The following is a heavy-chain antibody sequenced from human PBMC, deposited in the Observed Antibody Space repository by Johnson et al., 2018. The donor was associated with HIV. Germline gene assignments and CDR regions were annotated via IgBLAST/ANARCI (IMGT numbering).Heavy chain of an antibody. CDR1: GFTFSDYY. CDR3: AGGLWLTPYVFDF. J-gene: IGHJ3*01. CDR2: ICCSGSYR. V-gene: IGHV3-11*04. Sequence: QVQLVESGGGLVKPGGSLRLSCAASGFTFSDYYMSWIRQAPGKGLEWVSVICCSGSYRYYADSVKGRFTVSRDNAKNPLYLQTNGVRADDTAVDYCAGGLWLTPYVFDFWGKGTMVTVSS. D-gene: IGHD3-16*01.